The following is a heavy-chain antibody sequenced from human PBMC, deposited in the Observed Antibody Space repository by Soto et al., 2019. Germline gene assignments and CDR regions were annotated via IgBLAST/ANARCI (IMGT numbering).Heavy chain of an antibody. CDR1: GYTFTGYY. CDR2: INPNSGGT. CDR3: ARDPLTSATINWFDP. D-gene: IGHD1-26*01. V-gene: IGHV1-2*02. J-gene: IGHJ5*02. Sequence: GASVKVSCKASGYTFTGYYMHWVRQAPGQGLEWMGWINPNSGGTNYAQKFQGRVTMTRDTSISTAYMELSRLRSDDTAVYYCARDPLTSATINWFDPWSQGTLVTGSS.